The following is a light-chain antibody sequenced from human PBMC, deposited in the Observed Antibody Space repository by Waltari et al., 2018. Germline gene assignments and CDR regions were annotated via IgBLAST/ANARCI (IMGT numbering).Light chain of an antibody. CDR2: DAS. Sequence: DIQMTQSPSSLSASVGYSLPITCQASQDISNYLNWYQQKPGKAPNLLIHDASKLETGVPSRFSGSQSGTHFTLIISSLQPEDVATYYCQRYDNLPVFAFGPGTKVDIK. CDR3: QRYDNLPVFA. V-gene: IGKV1-33*01. CDR1: QDISNY. J-gene: IGKJ3*01.